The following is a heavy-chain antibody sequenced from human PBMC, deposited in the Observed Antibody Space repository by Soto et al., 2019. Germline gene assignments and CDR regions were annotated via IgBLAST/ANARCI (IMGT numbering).Heavy chain of an antibody. CDR3: ASDGVTFPETVASDAFDL. J-gene: IGHJ3*01. D-gene: IGHD2-21*02. CDR2: IKQDGIGK. V-gene: IGHV3-7*01. Sequence: EVQLVESGGGLVQPGGSLRLSCAASGFTFSNSWMSWVRQAPGKGLEWVANIKQDGIGKYYVDSVKGRFTISRDNARNSPYLQMNGLRAEDTAVYYCASDGVTFPETVASDAFDLWGKGTMVSVSS. CDR1: GFTFSNSW.